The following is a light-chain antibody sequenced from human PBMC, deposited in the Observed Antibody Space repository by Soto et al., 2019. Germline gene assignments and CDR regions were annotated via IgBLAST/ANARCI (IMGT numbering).Light chain of an antibody. J-gene: IGLJ1*01. CDR1: RSNIGSNT. CDR2: SNN. Sequence: QPVLTQPPSASGTPGQRVTISCSGSRSNIGSNTVHWYQQLPGTAPKLLIYSNNQRPSGVPDRFSGSKSGTSASLAISGLQSEDEADYYCAAWDDRLNGYVFATGTKVTVL. V-gene: IGLV1-44*01. CDR3: AAWDDRLNGYV.